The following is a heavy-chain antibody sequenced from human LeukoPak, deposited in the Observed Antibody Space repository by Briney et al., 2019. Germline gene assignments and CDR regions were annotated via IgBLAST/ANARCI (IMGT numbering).Heavy chain of an antibody. Sequence: ASVKVSCKASGYTFTSYYMHWVRQAPGQGLEWMGIINPSGGSTSYAQKFRGRVTMTRDTSTSTAYMELSSLRSEDTAVYYCARSRGYYYDSSGYPHPENAFDIWGQGTMVTVSS. CDR1: GYTFTSYY. D-gene: IGHD3-22*01. J-gene: IGHJ3*02. V-gene: IGHV1-46*01. CDR2: INPSGGST. CDR3: ARSRGYYYDSSGYPHPENAFDI.